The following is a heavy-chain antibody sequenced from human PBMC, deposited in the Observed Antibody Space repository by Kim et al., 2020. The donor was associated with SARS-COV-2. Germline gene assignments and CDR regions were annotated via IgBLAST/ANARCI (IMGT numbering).Heavy chain of an antibody. CDR1: GFTFSSYA. J-gene: IGHJ4*02. CDR2: ISGGSTNA. D-gene: IGHD3-10*01. Sequence: GGSLRLSCAASGFTFSSYAMSWVRQAPGKGLEWVSVISGGSTNAYFVDSVAGRFTISRDNSKNTLYLQMSSLRAEDTAVYYCAKLSASGSYSPNDYWGQGTLVTVSS. CDR3: AKLSASGSYSPNDY. V-gene: IGHV3-23*01.